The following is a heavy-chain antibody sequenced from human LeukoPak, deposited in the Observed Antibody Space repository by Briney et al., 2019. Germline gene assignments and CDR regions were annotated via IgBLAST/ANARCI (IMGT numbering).Heavy chain of an antibody. V-gene: IGHV4-4*02. CDR1: GDSISSSNW. CDR2: IYHSGRI. D-gene: IGHD1-26*01. CDR3: ARIVGPIYFDY. Sequence: SGTLSLTCAVSGDSISSSNWWSWVRQPPERGLEWIGEIYHSGRINCNPSLKSRVNISVDTSKNQFSLKLSSVTAADTAVYYCARIVGPIYFDYWGQGTLVTVSS. J-gene: IGHJ4*02.